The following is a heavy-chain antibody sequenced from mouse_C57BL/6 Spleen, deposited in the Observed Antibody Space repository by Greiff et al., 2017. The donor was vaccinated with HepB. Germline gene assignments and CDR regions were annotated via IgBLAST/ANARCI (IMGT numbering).Heavy chain of an antibody. CDR3: AREGYDYDGDY. V-gene: IGHV1-81*01. D-gene: IGHD2-4*01. CDR1: GYTFTSYG. Sequence: VKLQESGAELARPGASVKLSCKASGYTFTSYGISWVKQRTGQGLEWIGEIYPRSGNTYYNEKFKGKATLTADKSSSTAYMELRSLTSEDSAVYFCAREGYDYDGDYWGQGTSVTVSS. J-gene: IGHJ4*01. CDR2: IYPRSGNT.